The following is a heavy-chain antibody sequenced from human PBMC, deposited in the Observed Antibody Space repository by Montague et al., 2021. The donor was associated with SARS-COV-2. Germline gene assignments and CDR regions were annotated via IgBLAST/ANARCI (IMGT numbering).Heavy chain of an antibody. CDR1: SDSVSSGKYF. CDR3: ARVGNYLGDY. CDR2: IFYTGSA. Sequence: SETLSLTCTVSSDSVSSGKYFWTWIRQPPGKGLEWIGYIFYTGSANYNPSLKSRVTISVDTANNQFSLKRKSMNAADTSVYYCARVGNYLGDYWGQGILVTVSS. D-gene: IGHD3-10*01. J-gene: IGHJ4*02. V-gene: IGHV4-61*01.